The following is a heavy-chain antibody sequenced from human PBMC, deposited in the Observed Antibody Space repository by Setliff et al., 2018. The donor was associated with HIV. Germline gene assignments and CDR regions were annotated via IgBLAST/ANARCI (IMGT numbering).Heavy chain of an antibody. D-gene: IGHD6-25*01. CDR1: GGSVSSYY. CDR2: IYVSGST. Sequence: PSETLSLTCTVSGGSVSSYYWSWIRQPAGKGLEWIGRIYVSGSTNYNPSLKSRVTISVDTSKNQSSLKLSSVTAADTAVYYCARGGRDYYYYMDVWGKGTTVTVSS. V-gene: IGHV4-4*07. CDR3: ARGGRDYYYYMDV. J-gene: IGHJ6*03.